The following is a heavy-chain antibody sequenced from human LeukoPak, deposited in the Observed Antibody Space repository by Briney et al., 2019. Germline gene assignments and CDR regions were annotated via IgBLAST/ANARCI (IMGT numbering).Heavy chain of an antibody. D-gene: IGHD6-19*01. CDR3: AKDMFLEYSSGYVDY. CDR1: GFTFSSYA. CDR2: ISYDGSNK. J-gene: IGHJ4*02. Sequence: GGSLRLSCAASGFTFSSYAMHWVRQAPGKGLEWVAVISYDGSNKYYADSVKGRFTISRDNAKNSLYLQMNSLRAEDTALYYCAKDMFLEYSSGYVDYWGQGTLVTVSS. V-gene: IGHV3-30-3*01.